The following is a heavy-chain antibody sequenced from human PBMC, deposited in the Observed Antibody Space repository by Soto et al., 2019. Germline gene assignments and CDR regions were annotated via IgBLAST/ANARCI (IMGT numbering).Heavy chain of an antibody. Sequence: TLSLTCTVSGGSISSYYWSWIRQPPGKALEWLALIDWDDDKYYSTSLKTRLTISKDTSKNQVVLTMTNMDPVDTATYYCARSTTVVTPIYYHYGMDVWGQGTKVTVSS. CDR2: IDWDDDK. CDR1: GGSISSYY. CDR3: ARSTTVVTPIYYHYGMDV. J-gene: IGHJ6*02. D-gene: IGHD4-17*01. V-gene: IGHV2-70*18.